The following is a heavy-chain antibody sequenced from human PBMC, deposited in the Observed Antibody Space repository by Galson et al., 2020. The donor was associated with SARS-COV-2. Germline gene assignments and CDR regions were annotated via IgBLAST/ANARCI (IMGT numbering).Heavy chain of an antibody. CDR1: GYTFTSYG. V-gene: IGHV1-18*01. CDR3: ARAIQLRPDHYDRSGYPYYYYGMDV. D-gene: IGHD3-22*01. J-gene: IGHJ6*02. CDR2: ISAYNGNT. Sequence: GESLKISCKASGYTFTSYGISWVRQAPGQGLEWMGWISAYNGNTNYAQKHQGRVTMTTDTSTRTAYMALKSLRSDDTAVYYCARAIQLRPDHYDRSGYPYYYYGMDVLGQGTTVTVSS.